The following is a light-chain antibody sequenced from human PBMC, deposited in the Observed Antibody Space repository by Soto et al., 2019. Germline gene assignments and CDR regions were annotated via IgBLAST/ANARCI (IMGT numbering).Light chain of an antibody. V-gene: IGLV2-14*01. CDR2: EVS. CDR3: GSYTSRITPYV. J-gene: IGLJ1*01. Sequence: QSVLTQPASVSGSPERSITISCTGTSSDVGGYNSVSWYQQHPGKVPKLMIYEVSNRPSGVSNRFSGSKSGNTASLTISGLQAEDEADYYCGSYTSRITPYVFGTGTKVTVL. CDR1: SSDVGGYNS.